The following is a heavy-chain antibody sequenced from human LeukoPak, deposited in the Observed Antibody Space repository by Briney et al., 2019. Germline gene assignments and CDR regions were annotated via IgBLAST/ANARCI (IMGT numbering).Heavy chain of an antibody. CDR3: ARDSYMGLFDY. Sequence: GGSLRLSCAASGFTFSSYSMNWVRQAPGKGLEWVSYISSSSSTIYYADSVKGRFTISRDNAKNSLYLQMNSLRAEDTAVYYCARDSYMGLFDYWGQGTLVTVSS. D-gene: IGHD5-18*01. J-gene: IGHJ4*02. CDR1: GFTFSSYS. V-gene: IGHV3-48*04. CDR2: ISSSSSTI.